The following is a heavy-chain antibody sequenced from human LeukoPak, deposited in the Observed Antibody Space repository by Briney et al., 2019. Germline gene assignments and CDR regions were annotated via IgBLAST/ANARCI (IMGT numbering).Heavy chain of an antibody. V-gene: IGHV3-7*01. CDR2: IKQDGSEK. J-gene: IGHJ4*02. CDR1: GFTFSNYW. Sequence: PGGSLRLSCAASGFTFSNYWMSWVRQAPGKGLEWVANIKQDGSEKYHVDSVRGRFTISRDNAKNSLYLQMNSLRAEDTAVYYCARNADWGRGTLVTVSS. CDR3: ARNAD.